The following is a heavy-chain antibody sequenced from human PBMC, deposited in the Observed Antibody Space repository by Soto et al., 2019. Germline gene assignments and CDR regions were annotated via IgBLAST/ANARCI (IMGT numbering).Heavy chain of an antibody. CDR1: GFTFSSYG. Sequence: GGSLRLSCAASGFTFSSYGMHWVRQAPGKGLEWVAVISYDGSNKYYADSVKGRFTTSRDNSKNTLYLQMNSLRAEDTAVYYCAKSRRLGYCSGGSCYLGYWGQGTLVTVSS. V-gene: IGHV3-30*18. CDR2: ISYDGSNK. J-gene: IGHJ4*02. D-gene: IGHD2-15*01. CDR3: AKSRRLGYCSGGSCYLGY.